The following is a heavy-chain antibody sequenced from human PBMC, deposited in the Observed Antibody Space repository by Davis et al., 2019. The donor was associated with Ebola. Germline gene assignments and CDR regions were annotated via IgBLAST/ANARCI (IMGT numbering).Heavy chain of an antibody. J-gene: IGHJ4*02. CDR3: ARDARTTYYDFWSGYYGGFDY. Sequence: ASVKVSCKASGYTFTSYGISWVRQAPGQGLEWMGWISAYNGNTNYAQKLQGRVTMTTNTSTSTAYMELRSLRSDDTAVYYCARDARTTYYDFWSGYYGGFDYWGQGTLVTVSS. D-gene: IGHD3-3*01. CDR1: GYTFTSYG. CDR2: ISAYNGNT. V-gene: IGHV1-18*01.